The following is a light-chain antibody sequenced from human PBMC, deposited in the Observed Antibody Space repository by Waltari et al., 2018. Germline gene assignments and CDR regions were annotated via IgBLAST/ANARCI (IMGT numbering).Light chain of an antibody. CDR3: RAYRRFGPL. V-gene: IGLV2-14*01. CDR1: SSDVGGYNY. J-gene: IGLJ3*02. CDR2: EAH. Sequence: SALTQPASVSGSPGQPITISCTGTSSDVGGYNYVSWYQQHPGKAPNLLIYEAHKRPPGAYKRCSGSSHGNPAHLTIHGLQAEDDADHYCRAYRRFGPLFGAGTKQPV.